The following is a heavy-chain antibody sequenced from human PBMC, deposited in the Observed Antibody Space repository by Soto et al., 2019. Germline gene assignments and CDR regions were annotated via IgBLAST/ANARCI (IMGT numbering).Heavy chain of an antibody. CDR2: ISAYNGNT. V-gene: IGHV1-18*01. D-gene: IGHD2-15*01. CDR1: GYTFTSYG. J-gene: IGHJ4*02. Sequence: GASVKVSCKAPGYTFTSYGINWVRQAPGQGLEWMGWISAYNGNTNYAQKLQGRVTLTTDTSTSTVYMELRSLRSDDTAVYYCAIFGYCSGGTCYSVYWGQGTLVTVSS. CDR3: AIFGYCSGGTCYSVY.